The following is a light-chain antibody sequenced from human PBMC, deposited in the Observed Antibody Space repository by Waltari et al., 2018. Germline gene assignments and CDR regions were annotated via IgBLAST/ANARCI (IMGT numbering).Light chain of an antibody. CDR2: EVS. V-gene: IGLV2-8*01. Sequence: SALAQPTSASGSPGQSVPISCTGTRTAVGAYDYVSRYQHPPGKAPKLLISEVSKRPSGVPDRFSGSRSGNTASLTVSGLQAEDEADYYCSSYAGSNNLVFSGGTKLTVL. CDR3: SSYAGSNNLV. J-gene: IGLJ2*01. CDR1: RTAVGAYDY.